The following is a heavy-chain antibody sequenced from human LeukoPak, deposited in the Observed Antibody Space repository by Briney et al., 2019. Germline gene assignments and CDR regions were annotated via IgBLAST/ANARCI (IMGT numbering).Heavy chain of an antibody. Sequence: PGGSLRLSCAASGFTFSSYAMSWVRQAPGEGLEWVSAISGSGGSTYYADSVKGRFTISRDNSKNTLYLQMNSLRAEDTAVYYCAKDPGRFEYSSSSHYFDYWGQGTLVTVSS. CDR3: AKDPGRFEYSSSSHYFDY. D-gene: IGHD6-6*01. V-gene: IGHV3-23*01. J-gene: IGHJ4*02. CDR1: GFTFSSYA. CDR2: ISGSGGST.